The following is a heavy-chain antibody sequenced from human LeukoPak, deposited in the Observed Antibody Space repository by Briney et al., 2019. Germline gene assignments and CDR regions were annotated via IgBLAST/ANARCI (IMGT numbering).Heavy chain of an antibody. V-gene: IGHV3-7*04. CDR1: GFTFSTYW. D-gene: IGHD2-15*01. CDR3: ARGDKFSGDY. Sequence: GGSLRLSCAASGFTFSTYWMSWVRQAPGKGLEWVANIHQDGNEKYYVDSVKGRFTISRDNAKNSLYLLMNSLRAEDTAVYYCARGDKFSGDYWGQGTLVTVSS. CDR2: IHQDGNEK. J-gene: IGHJ4*02.